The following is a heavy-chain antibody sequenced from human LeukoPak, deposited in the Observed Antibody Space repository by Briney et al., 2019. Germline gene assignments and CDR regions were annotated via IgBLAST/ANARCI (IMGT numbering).Heavy chain of an antibody. D-gene: IGHD3-16*01. Sequence: PGGSLRLSCVASGFTLSSYWMHWVRQAPGKGLLWVSRINEGGTDTTYADSVRGRFTVSRDSAKNTLYLQMNSLGVEDTAVYYCARGGWGSFDYWDQGILVTVSS. CDR2: INEGGTDT. J-gene: IGHJ4*02. CDR1: GFTLSSYW. CDR3: ARGGWGSFDY. V-gene: IGHV3-74*01.